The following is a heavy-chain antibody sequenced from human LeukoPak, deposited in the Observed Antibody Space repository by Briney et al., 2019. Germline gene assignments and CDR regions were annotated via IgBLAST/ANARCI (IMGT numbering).Heavy chain of an antibody. D-gene: IGHD5-12*01. CDR1: GGSFSGYY. CDR2: INHSGST. J-gene: IGHJ4*02. CDR3: ATFRDGYNN. Sequence: PSETLSLTCAVYGGSFSGYYWSWIRQPPGKGLEWIGEINHSGSTNYNPSLKSRATISVDTSKNQFSLKLSSVTAADTAVYYCATFRDGYNNWGQGTLVTVSS. V-gene: IGHV4-34*01.